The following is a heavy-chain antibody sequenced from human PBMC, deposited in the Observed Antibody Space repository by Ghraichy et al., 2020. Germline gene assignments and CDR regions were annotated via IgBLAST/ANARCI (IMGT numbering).Heavy chain of an antibody. V-gene: IGHV4-34*01. CDR3: ARAGGWNYGDY. D-gene: IGHD1-7*01. J-gene: IGHJ4*02. CDR2: INHSGST. Sequence: SETLSLTCAVYGGSFSGYYWSWIRQPPGKGLEWIGEINHSGSTNYNPSLKSRVTISVDTSKNQFSLKLSSVTAADTAVYYCARAGGWNYGDYWGQGTLVTVSS. CDR1: GGSFSGYY.